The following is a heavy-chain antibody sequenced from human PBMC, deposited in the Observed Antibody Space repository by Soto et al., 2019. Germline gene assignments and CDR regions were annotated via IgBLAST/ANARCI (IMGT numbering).Heavy chain of an antibody. CDR2: IKQDGSEK. D-gene: IGHD6-19*01. V-gene: IGHV3-7*01. CDR3: ARGRVAVAGSSDY. CDR1: GCTFSSYW. Sequence: GALGLACSASGCTFSSYWMSWVRQALGKGLEWVANIKQDGSEKNYVDSVKGRFTISRDNAKNSLDLQTNSLRAEDTAVYYCARGRVAVAGSSDYWGQGTPVTVYS. J-gene: IGHJ4*02.